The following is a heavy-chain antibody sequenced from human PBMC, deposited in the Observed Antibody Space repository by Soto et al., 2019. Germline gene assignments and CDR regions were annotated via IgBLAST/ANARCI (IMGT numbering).Heavy chain of an antibody. Sequence: PVGSLRLSCAASGFVVTDYYMSWVRQAPGKGLEWVAVFLIGGDTHYGESVKGRFTISRDNSKNTLYLQMSSLRAEDTAVYYCAREPLWSGPLPLDAFDLWGQGTMVTVSS. V-gene: IGHV3-53*01. CDR2: FLIGGDT. D-gene: IGHD3-3*01. J-gene: IGHJ3*01. CDR1: GFVVTDYY. CDR3: AREPLWSGPLPLDAFDL.